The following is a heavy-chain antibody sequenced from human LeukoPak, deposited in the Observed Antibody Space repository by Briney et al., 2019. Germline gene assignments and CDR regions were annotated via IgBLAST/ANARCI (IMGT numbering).Heavy chain of an antibody. V-gene: IGHV1-2*04. CDR3: AREALVGQKEFDY. J-gene: IGHJ4*02. CDR2: INSNNGDT. D-gene: IGHD3-10*01. Sequence: ASVKVSCKASGYTFTAYYIHWVRQAPGQGLEWVGWINSNNGDTNSAQKFQGWVTMTRDTSISTLYLELNSLKSDDTAVYYCAREALVGQKEFDYWGQGTLVTVSS. CDR1: GYTFTAYY.